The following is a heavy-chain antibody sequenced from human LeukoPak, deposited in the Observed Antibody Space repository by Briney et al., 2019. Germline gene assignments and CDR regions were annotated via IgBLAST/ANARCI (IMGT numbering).Heavy chain of an antibody. Sequence: GGSLRLSCAASGVTCGKSGGNWRRQAPGKGLVWVSLINADGSTATYADSVKGRFTISRDNARNTLSLQMNSLTIEDTAVYYCVVVVEPPDSDGFDVWGQGTMITVSS. J-gene: IGHJ3*01. V-gene: IGHV3-74*01. CDR1: GVTCGKSG. CDR2: INADGSTA. D-gene: IGHD1-14*01. CDR3: VVVVEPPDSDGFDV.